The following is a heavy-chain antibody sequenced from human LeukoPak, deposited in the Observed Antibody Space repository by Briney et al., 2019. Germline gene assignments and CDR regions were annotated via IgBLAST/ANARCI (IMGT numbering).Heavy chain of an antibody. CDR3: AKDSDFFCSY. V-gene: IGHV3-30*18. Sequence: GGSLRLSCAASGFNFSNYVMHWVRQGPGKGLQWVSFISYDAINKYYSDSVKGRFTISRDNSKNMLYLQLDSLRTEDTAVYYCAKDSDFFCSYWGQGTLVTVSS. J-gene: IGHJ4*02. CDR2: ISYDAINK. D-gene: IGHD2-15*01. CDR1: GFNFSNYV.